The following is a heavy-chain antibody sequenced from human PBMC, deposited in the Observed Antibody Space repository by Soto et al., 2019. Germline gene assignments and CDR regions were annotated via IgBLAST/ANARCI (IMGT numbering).Heavy chain of an antibody. CDR3: ARESSPYGSVV. CDR2: IYYSRST. CDR1: GVSISIGDYD. V-gene: IGHV4-30-4*01. D-gene: IGHD3-10*01. J-gene: IGHJ4*02. Sequence: QVQLQESGPGLVKPSQPLSLTCTVSGVSISIGDYDWSWIRQPPGKGLEWIGYIYYSRSTYYNPSLKRRVTISVDTSKNQVSLKLSSVTAADTAVYYCARESSPYGSVVWVQGTLVTVSS.